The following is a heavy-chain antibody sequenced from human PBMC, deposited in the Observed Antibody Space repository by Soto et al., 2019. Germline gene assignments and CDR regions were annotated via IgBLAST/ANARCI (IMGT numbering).Heavy chain of an antibody. Sequence: GGSLRLSCAASGFTFSSYAMSWVRQAPGKGLEWVSAISGSGGSTYYADSVKGRFTISRDNSKNTLYLQMNSLRAEDTAVYYCAKDQGNRRLAGYMDVWGKGTTVTVSS. V-gene: IGHV3-23*01. J-gene: IGHJ6*03. CDR2: ISGSGGST. CDR1: GFTFSSYA. D-gene: IGHD3-16*01. CDR3: AKDQGNRRLAGYMDV.